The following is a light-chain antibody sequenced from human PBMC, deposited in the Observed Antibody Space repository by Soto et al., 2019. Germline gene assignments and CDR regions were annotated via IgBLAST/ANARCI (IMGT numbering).Light chain of an antibody. CDR2: DVS. V-gene: IGLV2-14*01. CDR3: GSYASSSTLYV. CDR1: SSDVGGYNY. J-gene: IGLJ1*01. Sequence: QSALTQPASVSGSPGQSITISCTGTSSDVGGYNYVSWYQQHSGKAPKLMMYDVSNRPSGVSNRFSGSKSGNTASLTISGLQAEDEADYYCGSYASSSTLYVFGTGTKVTVL.